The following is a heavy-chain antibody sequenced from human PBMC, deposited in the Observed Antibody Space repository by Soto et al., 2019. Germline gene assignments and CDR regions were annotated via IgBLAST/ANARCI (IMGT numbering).Heavy chain of an antibody. V-gene: IGHV2-5*02. CDR2: IYWDDDK. J-gene: IGHJ4*02. CDR1: GFSLNTYGVG. D-gene: IGHD3-16*01. CDR3: ASALVSGGAYYFHS. Sequence: QITLKESGPTLVKPTQTLTLTCTFSGFSLNTYGVGVGWIRQPPGKALEWLALIYWDDDKRYSPSLKSRLTTPRDPSKTRVVLKMPNMDPVDPVIYYGASALVSGGAYYFHSGARGPLVTFPS.